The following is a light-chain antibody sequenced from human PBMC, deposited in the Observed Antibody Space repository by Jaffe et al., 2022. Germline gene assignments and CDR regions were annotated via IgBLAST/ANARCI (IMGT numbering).Light chain of an antibody. Sequence: QSALTQPRSVSGSPGQSVTISCTGTTTDVGFYNYASWYQQHPGKAPKLMIYDVSKRPSGVPDRFSGSKSGNTASLTISGLQAEDEADYYCCSYAGSSWVFGGGTKLTVL. J-gene: IGLJ2*01. CDR1: TTDVGFYNY. V-gene: IGLV2-11*01. CDR3: CSYAGSSWV. CDR2: DVS.